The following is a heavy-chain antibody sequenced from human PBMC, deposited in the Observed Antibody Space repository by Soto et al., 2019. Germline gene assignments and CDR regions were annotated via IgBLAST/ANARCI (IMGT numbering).Heavy chain of an antibody. J-gene: IGHJ3*02. V-gene: IGHV3-23*01. D-gene: IGHD3-10*01. CDR2: ISGGGYST. CDR3: AKDMVSSTASDAFDI. Sequence: EVQLLESGGGLVQPGGSLRLSCSASGLTFSSYAMTWVRQAPGKGLEWVSGISGGGYSTDYADSVKGRFTISRDNSKNTLYLQMNSLRVTDTAVYYCAKDMVSSTASDAFDIWGQGTMVTVSS. CDR1: GLTFSSYA.